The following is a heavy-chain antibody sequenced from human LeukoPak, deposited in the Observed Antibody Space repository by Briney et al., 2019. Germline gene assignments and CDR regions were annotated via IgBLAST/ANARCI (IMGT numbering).Heavy chain of an antibody. Sequence: ASVKVSCKASGYTFTSYGISWVRQAPGQGLEWMGRISGYNGNTNYAQKFQGRVTMTTDTSTSTAYMELRSLRSDDTAVYYCAREGNGGNIGGPYYYYYYMDVWGKGTTVTVSS. CDR1: GYTFTSYG. CDR3: AREGNGGNIGGPYYYYYYMDV. D-gene: IGHD4-23*01. V-gene: IGHV1-18*01. J-gene: IGHJ6*03. CDR2: ISGYNGNT.